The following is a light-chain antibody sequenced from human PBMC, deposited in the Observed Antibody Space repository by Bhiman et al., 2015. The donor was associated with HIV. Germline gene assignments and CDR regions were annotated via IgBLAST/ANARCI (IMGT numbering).Light chain of an antibody. Sequence: SSELTQDPAVSVALGQTVRITCQGDSLRSYYASWYQQKPGQAPVVVIYGRNNRPSGIPDRFSGSSSGNTASLTITGAQAEDEADYYCYSRDSSGSHLLFGGGTKLTVL. V-gene: IGLV3-19*01. J-gene: IGLJ2*01. CDR2: GRN. CDR1: SLRSYY. CDR3: YSRDSSGSHLL.